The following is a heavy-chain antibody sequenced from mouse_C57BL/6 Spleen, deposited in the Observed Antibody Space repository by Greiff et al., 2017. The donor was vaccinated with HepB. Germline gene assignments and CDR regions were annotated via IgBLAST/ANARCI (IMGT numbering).Heavy chain of an antibody. D-gene: IGHD1-1*01. CDR3: ARERDYYGSSYVSYAMDY. CDR1: GYAFSSYW. V-gene: IGHV1-80*01. CDR2: IYPGDGDT. J-gene: IGHJ4*01. Sequence: QVQLQQSGAELVKPGASVKISCKASGYAFSSYWMNWVKQRPGKGLEWIGQIYPGDGDTNYNGKFKGKATLTADKSSSTAYMQLSSLTSEDSAVYFCARERDYYGSSYVSYAMDYWGQGTSVTVSS.